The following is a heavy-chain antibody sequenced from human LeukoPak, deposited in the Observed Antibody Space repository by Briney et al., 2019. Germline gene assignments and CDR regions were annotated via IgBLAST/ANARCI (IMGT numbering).Heavy chain of an antibody. D-gene: IGHD1-1*01. CDR1: GGSISTYY. Sequence: PSETLSLTCTVSGGSISTYYWSWIRQPAGKGLEWIGRIYITGSTNYNPSLKSRVTMSVDTSKNQFSLKLSSVTAADTAVYYCTRDHGTHFDYWGQGTLVTVSS. V-gene: IGHV4-4*07. CDR3: TRDHGTHFDY. CDR2: IYITGST. J-gene: IGHJ4*02.